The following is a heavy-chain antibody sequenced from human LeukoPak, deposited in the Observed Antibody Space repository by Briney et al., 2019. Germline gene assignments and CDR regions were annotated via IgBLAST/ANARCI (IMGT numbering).Heavy chain of an antibody. CDR3: ARGYSSSSGPYFGY. J-gene: IGHJ4*02. V-gene: IGHV3-74*01. CDR1: GFAFSRYW. CDR2: ISSDGSST. D-gene: IGHD6-6*01. Sequence: GGSLRLSCAASGFAFSRYWMHWVRQAPGKGLMWISRISSDGSSTDYADSVKGRFTISRDNAKNTLYLQMNSLRAEDTAVYYCARGYSSSSGPYFGYWGQGTLVTVSS.